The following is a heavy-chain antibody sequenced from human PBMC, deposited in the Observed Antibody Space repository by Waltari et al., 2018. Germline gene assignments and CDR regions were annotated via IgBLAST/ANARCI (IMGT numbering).Heavy chain of an antibody. J-gene: IGHJ4*02. Sequence: QVQLQESGPGLVKPSQTLSLTCTVSGGSISSGGYFWSWIRQHPGKGLKWIGYIYPSGRTYYNPSLKCRVTISIDRSNNQFSLKLTSVTAADTAVYYCARDNNRAATTTFDYWGQGTLVTVSS. D-gene: IGHD1-1*01. CDR3: ARDNNRAATTTFDY. CDR2: IYPSGRT. CDR1: GGSISSGGYF. V-gene: IGHV4-30-2*01.